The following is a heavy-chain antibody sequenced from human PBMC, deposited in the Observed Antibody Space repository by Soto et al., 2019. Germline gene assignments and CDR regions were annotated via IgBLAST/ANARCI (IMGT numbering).Heavy chain of an antibody. J-gene: IGHJ6*02. D-gene: IGHD2-8*01. CDR3: ARGDSTDCSNGVCSFFYNHDTDV. Sequence: ASVKVSCKASGYSFTDYHIHWVRQAPGQGLEWLGRINPKSGGTSTAQKFQGWVTMTTDTSISTASMELTRLTSDDTAIYYCARGDSTDCSNGVCSFFYNHDTDVCG. V-gene: IGHV1-2*04. CDR2: INPKSGGT. CDR1: GYSFTDYH.